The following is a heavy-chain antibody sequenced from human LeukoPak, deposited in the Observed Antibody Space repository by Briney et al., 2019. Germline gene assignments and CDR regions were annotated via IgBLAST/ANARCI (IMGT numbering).Heavy chain of an antibody. D-gene: IGHD2-15*01. CDR3: ARGGVVVAATNDY. CDR2: FSATGGNT. Sequence: GGSLRLSFAASGFPFSSYAMSWVRPAPGKGLEWVSAFSATGGNTHYADSVKGRFTISRDNAKNSLYLQMNSLRAEDTAVYYCARGGVVVAATNDYWGQGTLVTVSS. CDR1: GFPFSSYA. J-gene: IGHJ4*02. V-gene: IGHV3-23*01.